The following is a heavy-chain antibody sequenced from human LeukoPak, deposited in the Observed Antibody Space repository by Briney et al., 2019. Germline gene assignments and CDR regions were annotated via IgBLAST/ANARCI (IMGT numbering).Heavy chain of an antibody. J-gene: IGHJ4*02. CDR1: GFTVSSNY. V-gene: IGHV3-53*01. CDR3: ARLSGWFDY. Sequence: GGSLRLSCATSGFTVSSNYMSRVRQSPGEGLEWVSVVYSGGSTYYADSVKGRFTLSRDNSKNTVYLQMNSLRAEDTAVYYCARLSGWFDYWGQGTLVTVSA. D-gene: IGHD6-25*01. CDR2: VYSGGST.